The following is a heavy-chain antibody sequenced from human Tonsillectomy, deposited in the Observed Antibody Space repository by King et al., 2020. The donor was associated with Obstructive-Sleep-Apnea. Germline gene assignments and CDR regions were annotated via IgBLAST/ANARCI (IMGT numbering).Heavy chain of an antibody. CDR2: INTDNGNT. CDR3: ARDYHDYYGHPPHH. J-gene: IGHJ1*01. CDR1: GYTFTGYG. V-gene: IGHV1-3*04. D-gene: IGHD3-10*01. Sequence: QGQLAQSGAEVKKPGASVKVSCKTSGYTFTGYGIHWVRQAPGQGPEWMGWINTDNGNTKYSEKLQGRATLTRDTSASTAFLALSKWRSADTAVYFCARDYHDYYGHPPHHWGQGTLVIVTS.